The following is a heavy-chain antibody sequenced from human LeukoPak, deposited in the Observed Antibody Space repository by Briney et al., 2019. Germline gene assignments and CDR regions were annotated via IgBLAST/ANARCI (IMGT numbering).Heavy chain of an antibody. V-gene: IGHV3-23*01. Sequence: PGGSLRLSCAASGFTFSSYAMTWVRQAPGKGLEWVSAISGSGGRTYYADSVKGRFTISRDNSKNTLYLQMNSLRGEDTAVYYCAKRFRSGDRSGDCTPRYFQHWGQGTLVTVSS. D-gene: IGHD2-21*01. CDR2: ISGSGGRT. CDR3: AKRFRSGDRSGDCTPRYFQH. J-gene: IGHJ1*01. CDR1: GFTFSSYA.